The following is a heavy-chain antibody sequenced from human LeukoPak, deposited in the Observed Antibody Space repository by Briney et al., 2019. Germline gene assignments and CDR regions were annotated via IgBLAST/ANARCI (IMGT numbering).Heavy chain of an antibody. J-gene: IGHJ3*02. D-gene: IGHD1-26*01. Sequence: ASVKVSCKASGYTFTGYYVHWVRQAPGQGLEWMGWISAYNGNTNYAQKLQGRVTMTTDTSTSTAYMELRSLRSDDTAVYYCARDKWELPNDAFDIWGQGTMVTVSS. CDR3: ARDKWELPNDAFDI. CDR2: ISAYNGNT. V-gene: IGHV1-18*04. CDR1: GYTFTGYY.